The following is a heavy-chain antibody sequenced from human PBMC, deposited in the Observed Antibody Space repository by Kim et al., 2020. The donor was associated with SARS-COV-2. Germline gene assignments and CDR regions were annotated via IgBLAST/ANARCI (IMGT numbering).Heavy chain of an antibody. Sequence: GGSLRLSCAASGFTFDDYAMHWVRQAPGKGLEWVSLISWDGGSTYYADSVKGRFTISRDNSKNSLYLQMNSLRAEDTALYYCAKAPYSGYGFGIDYWGQGTLVTVSS. J-gene: IGHJ4*02. CDR2: ISWDGGST. V-gene: IGHV3-43D*03. CDR3: AKAPYSGYGFGIDY. D-gene: IGHD5-12*01. CDR1: GFTFDDYA.